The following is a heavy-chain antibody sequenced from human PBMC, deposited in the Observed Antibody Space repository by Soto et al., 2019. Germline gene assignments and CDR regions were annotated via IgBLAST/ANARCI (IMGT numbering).Heavy chain of an antibody. Sequence: QVQLQQWGAGLLKPSETLSLTCAVDGGAFSNHYWSWIRQPPGKGLEWIGEINHSGSTNSNPSLMSRVTISVDTSKNQFSLKLISVTAADTAVYYCARMYGDYAEYFDLWGRGTLVTVSS. D-gene: IGHD4-17*01. CDR3: ARMYGDYAEYFDL. CDR1: GGAFSNHY. J-gene: IGHJ2*01. V-gene: IGHV4-34*01. CDR2: INHSGST.